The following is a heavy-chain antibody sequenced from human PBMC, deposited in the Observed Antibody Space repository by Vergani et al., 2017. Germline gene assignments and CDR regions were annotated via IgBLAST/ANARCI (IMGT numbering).Heavy chain of an antibody. CDR3: ARDGPSVGDYYDSSGYFHYMDV. D-gene: IGHD3-22*01. J-gene: IGHJ6*03. Sequence: QVQLQESGPGLVKPSETLSLTCTVSGGSISSYYWSWIRQPPGKGLEWIGYIYYSGSTNYNPSLKSRVTISVDTSKNQFSLKLSSVTAADTAVYYCARDGPSVGDYYDSSGYFHYMDVWGKGP. V-gene: IGHV4-59*01. CDR1: GGSISSYY. CDR2: IYYSGST.